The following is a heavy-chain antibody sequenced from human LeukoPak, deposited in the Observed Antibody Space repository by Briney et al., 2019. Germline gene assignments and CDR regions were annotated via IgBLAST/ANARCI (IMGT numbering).Heavy chain of an antibody. D-gene: IGHD2-2*02. V-gene: IGHV1-2*02. CDR2: INPNSGGT. Sequence: GASVKVSCKASGYTFTGYYMHWVRQAPGQGLEWMGWINPNSGGTNYAQKFQGRVTMTRDTSISTAYMELSRLRSDDTAVYYCARDCGRLSSTSCYTVNNWFDTWGQGTLVTVSS. CDR1: GYTFTGYY. J-gene: IGHJ5*02. CDR3: ARDCGRLSSTSCYTVNNWFDT.